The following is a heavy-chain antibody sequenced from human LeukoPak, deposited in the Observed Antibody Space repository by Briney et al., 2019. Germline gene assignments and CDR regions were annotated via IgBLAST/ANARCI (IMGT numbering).Heavy chain of an antibody. V-gene: IGHV3-7*01. D-gene: IGHD5-24*01. J-gene: IGHJ6*02. CDR3: ARRWKLSLDV. CDR2: IKEDGSVK. CDR1: GCTFSIYW. Sequence: GGSLRPSCAASGCTFSIYWMTWVRQAPGKGLEWVANIKEDGSVKYYVDSVKGRFTISRDNAKKSLYLQMNNLRGEDTAVYFCARRWKLSLDVWGQGTTVTVSS.